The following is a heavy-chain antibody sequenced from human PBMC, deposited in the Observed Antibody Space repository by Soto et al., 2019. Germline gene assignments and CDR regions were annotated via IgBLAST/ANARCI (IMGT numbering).Heavy chain of an antibody. V-gene: IGHV3-11*01. CDR3: ARDLGYYDSSGYFDY. CDR1: GFIFSDYY. Sequence: QVQLVESGGGLVKPGGSLRLSCAASGFIFSDYYMSWIRQAPGKGLEWVSYISSSDSIISYADSVKGRFTISRDNAKNSRYLQMNSLRAEDTAVYFCARDLGYYDSSGYFDYWGQGTLVTVSS. CDR2: ISSSDSII. J-gene: IGHJ4*02. D-gene: IGHD3-22*01.